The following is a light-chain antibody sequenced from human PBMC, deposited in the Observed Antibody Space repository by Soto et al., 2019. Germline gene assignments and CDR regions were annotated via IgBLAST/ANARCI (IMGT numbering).Light chain of an antibody. V-gene: IGLV2-14*01. Sequence: ALTQPASVSGSPGQSITLSCIGTGSDVGTYNYVSWYQQRPGKVPKLIIYEVNNRPSGVSDRFSGSKSANAASLTISGLQSEDESTYYCSSYTTDSSWVFGGGTKLTVL. CDR2: EVN. J-gene: IGLJ3*02. CDR3: SSYTTDSSWV. CDR1: GSDVGTYNY.